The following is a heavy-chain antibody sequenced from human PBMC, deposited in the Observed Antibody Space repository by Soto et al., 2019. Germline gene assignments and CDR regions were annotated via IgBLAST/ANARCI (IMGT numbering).Heavy chain of an antibody. V-gene: IGHV3-73*02. CDR1: GFTFSDSA. D-gene: IGHD5-18*01. CDR2: IRSKVNTYAT. Sequence: EVQLVESGGGLVQPGGSLKLSCAASGFTFSDSAMHWVRQASGKGLEWVGRIRSKVNTYATAYAASVKGRFTISRDDSMNTAYLQMNSLKTEDTAVYYCTRLRDWTAMDPLDYWGQGTLVTVSS. CDR3: TRLRDWTAMDPLDY. J-gene: IGHJ4*02.